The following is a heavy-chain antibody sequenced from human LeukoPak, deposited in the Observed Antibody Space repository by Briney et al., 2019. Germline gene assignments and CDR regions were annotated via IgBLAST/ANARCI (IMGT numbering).Heavy chain of an antibody. Sequence: ASVKVSCKATGYTFSDYFMHWVRQAHGQGLEWMGWINPKTGGTTYAQNFQGRITMTRDMSITTAYMDLSRLRSDDTAVYYCTRAFEYGWFDPWGQGTLVIVSS. J-gene: IGHJ5*02. V-gene: IGHV1-2*02. CDR3: TRAFEYGWFDP. CDR1: GYTFSDYF. D-gene: IGHD4-17*01. CDR2: INPKTGGT.